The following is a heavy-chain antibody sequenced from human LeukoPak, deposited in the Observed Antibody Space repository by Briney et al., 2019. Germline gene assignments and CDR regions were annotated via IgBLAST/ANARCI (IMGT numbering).Heavy chain of an antibody. J-gene: IGHJ4*02. Sequence: SETLSLTCAVYGGSFSGYCWSWIRQPPGKGLEWIGEINHSGSTNYDPSLKSRVTISVDTSKNQFSLKLSSVTAADTAVYYCARALRGYCSSTSCFHFDYWGQGTLVTVSS. V-gene: IGHV4-34*01. D-gene: IGHD2-2*01. CDR1: GGSFSGYC. CDR2: INHSGST. CDR3: ARALRGYCSSTSCFHFDY.